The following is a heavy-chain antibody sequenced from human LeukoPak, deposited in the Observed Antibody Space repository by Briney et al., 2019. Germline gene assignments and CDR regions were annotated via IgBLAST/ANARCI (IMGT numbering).Heavy chain of an antibody. Sequence: GASLQISCKGSGYRFTSYWIGGVRQMPGEGLEWMGIIYPGDSDTRYSPSFQGQVTISADKSISTAYLQWSSLKASDTAMYYCARHLSDYGGNKYYFDYWGQGTLVTVSS. D-gene: IGHD4-23*01. J-gene: IGHJ4*02. CDR1: GYRFTSYW. V-gene: IGHV5-51*01. CDR3: ARHLSDYGGNKYYFDY. CDR2: IYPGDSDT.